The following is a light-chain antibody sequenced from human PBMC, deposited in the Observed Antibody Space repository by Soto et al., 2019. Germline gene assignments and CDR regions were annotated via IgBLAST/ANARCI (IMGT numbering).Light chain of an antibody. CDR1: QIINSY. Sequence: DIQMTQSPSSLSASVGDRVTITCRTSQIINSYLNWYRQKPGRAPKLLIYTASSLQSGVPSRFSGSGSGTDFTLTISSLQPADFATYYCQQSYSTPRTFGQGTKVEIK. J-gene: IGKJ1*01. CDR2: TAS. V-gene: IGKV1-39*01. CDR3: QQSYSTPRT.